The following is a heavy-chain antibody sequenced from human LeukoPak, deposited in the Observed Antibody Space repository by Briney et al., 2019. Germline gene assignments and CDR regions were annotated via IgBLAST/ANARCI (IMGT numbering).Heavy chain of an antibody. CDR1: GYTLTELS. V-gene: IGHV1-24*01. J-gene: IGHJ5*02. D-gene: IGHD2-15*01. Sequence: ASVKVSCKVSGYTLTELSMHWVRQAPGKGLEWMGGFDPEDGETIYAQKFQGRVTMTEDTSTDTAYMELSSLRSEDTAVYYCATTIVGYCSGGSCYSGWFDPWGQGTLVTVSS. CDR3: ATTIVGYCSGGSCYSGWFDP. CDR2: FDPEDGET.